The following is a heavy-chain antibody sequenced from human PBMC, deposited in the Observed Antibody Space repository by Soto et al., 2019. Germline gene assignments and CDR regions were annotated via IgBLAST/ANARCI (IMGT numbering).Heavy chain of an antibody. Sequence: SVKVSCKASGGTFSSFAINWVRQAPGQGPEWMGGTIPILGTANYAQKFQGRVTIIADETTNTASLELTSLRSEDTAVYYCARGNALDVWGQGTTVTVSS. CDR2: TIPILGTA. CDR1: GGTFSSFA. J-gene: IGHJ6*02. CDR3: ARGNALDV. V-gene: IGHV1-69*13.